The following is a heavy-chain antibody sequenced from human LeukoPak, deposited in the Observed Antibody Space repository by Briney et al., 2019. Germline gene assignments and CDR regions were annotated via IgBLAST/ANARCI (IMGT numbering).Heavy chain of an antibody. CDR1: GYTFTGYY. Sequence: GASVKVSCKASGYTFTGYYMHWVRQAPGQGLEWMGWMNPNSGNTGYAQKFQGRVTMTRNTSISTAYMELSSLRSEDTAVYYCARGPSYSSSWYAHYYYYYMDVWGKGTTVTISS. J-gene: IGHJ6*03. CDR2: MNPNSGNT. CDR3: ARGPSYSSSWYAHYYYYYMDV. V-gene: IGHV1-8*02. D-gene: IGHD6-13*01.